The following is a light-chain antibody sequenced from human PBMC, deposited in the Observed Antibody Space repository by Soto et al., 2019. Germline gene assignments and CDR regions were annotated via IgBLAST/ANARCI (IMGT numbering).Light chain of an antibody. J-gene: IGKJ2*01. CDR1: QSTSNW. CDR3: QQYDSYSPS. CDR2: DAS. Sequence: DIQMTQSPSTLSLSVGDRVTITCRASQSTSNWLAWYQQKPGKAPKSLIYDASSLESGVPSRFSGSGSGTEFTVTISSLQPDDFATYYCQQYDSYSPSFGQGTKLEIK. V-gene: IGKV1-5*01.